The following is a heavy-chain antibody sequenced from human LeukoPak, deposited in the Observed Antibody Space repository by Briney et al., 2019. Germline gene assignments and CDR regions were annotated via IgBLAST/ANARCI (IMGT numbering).Heavy chain of an antibody. J-gene: IGHJ4*02. CDR3: ARVQWLLRYFDY. D-gene: IGHD6-19*01. V-gene: IGHV4-39*07. CDR1: GGSISSSSYY. CDR2: IYYSGST. Sequence: KASETLSLTCTVSGGSISSSSYYWGWIRQPPGKGLEWIGSIYYSGSTYYNPSLKSRVTISVDTSKNQFSLKLSSVTAADTAVYYCARVQWLLRYFDYWGQGTLVTVSS.